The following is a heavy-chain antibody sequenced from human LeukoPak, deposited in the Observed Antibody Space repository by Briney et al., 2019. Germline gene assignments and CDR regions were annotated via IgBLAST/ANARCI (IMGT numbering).Heavy chain of an antibody. V-gene: IGHV3-7*01. Sequence: GGSLRLSCVVSGLTFSNYWMIWVRQAPGKGLESVAIVNEDGSAKYYLDSVKGRFTISRDNARNSLYLEMNSLRAEVTAVYYCARDYWRSIDHWGQGTLVTVSS. J-gene: IGHJ4*02. CDR2: VNEDGSAK. D-gene: IGHD1-1*01. CDR1: GLTFSNYW. CDR3: ARDYWRSIDH.